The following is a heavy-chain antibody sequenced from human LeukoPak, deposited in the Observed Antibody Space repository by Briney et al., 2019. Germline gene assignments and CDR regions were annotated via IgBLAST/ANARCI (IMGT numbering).Heavy chain of an antibody. CDR3: AVVVAAPVGWDAFDI. CDR2: IIPVFGTA. CDR1: GGTFSSYA. J-gene: IGHJ3*02. D-gene: IGHD2-15*01. V-gene: IGHV1-69*13. Sequence: ASVKVSCKASGGTFSSYAISWVRQAPGQGLEWMGGIIPVFGTANYAQKFQGRVTITADESTSTAYMELSSLRSEDTAVYYCAVVVAAPVGWDAFDIWGQGTMVTVSS.